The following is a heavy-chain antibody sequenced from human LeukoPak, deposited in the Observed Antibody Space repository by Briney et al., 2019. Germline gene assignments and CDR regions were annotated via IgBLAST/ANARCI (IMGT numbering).Heavy chain of an antibody. J-gene: IGHJ4*02. CDR1: GFTFSSYS. D-gene: IGHD1-26*01. CDR3: ARVSGCYYGYFDY. Sequence: GGSLRLSCAASGFTFSSYSMNWVRQAPGKGLEWVSYISSSSSTIYYADSVKGRFTISRDNAKNSLYLQMNSLRAEDTAVYYCARVSGCYYGYFDYWGQGTLVTVSS. V-gene: IGHV3-48*01. CDR2: ISSSSSTI.